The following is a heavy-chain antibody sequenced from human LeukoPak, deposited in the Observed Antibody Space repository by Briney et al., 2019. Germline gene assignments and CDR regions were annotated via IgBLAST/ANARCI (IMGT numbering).Heavy chain of an antibody. CDR1: GFTVSSNY. D-gene: IGHD6-13*01. J-gene: IGHJ5*02. CDR3: ARDLGSWYGWFDP. Sequence: PGGSLRLSCAASGFTVSSNYMSWVRQAPGKGLEWVPVIYSGGSTYYADSVKGRFTISRDNSKNTLYLQMNSLRAEDTAVYYCARDLGSWYGWFDPWGQGTLVTVSS. V-gene: IGHV3-53*01. CDR2: IYSGGST.